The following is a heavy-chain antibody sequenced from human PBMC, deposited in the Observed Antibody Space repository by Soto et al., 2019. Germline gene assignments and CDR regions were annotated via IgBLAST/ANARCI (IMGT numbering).Heavy chain of an antibody. CDR2: IYHSGST. V-gene: IGHV4-30-2*01. Sequence: PSETLSLTCAVSGGSISSGGYSWSWIRQPPGKGLEWIGYIYHSGSTYYNPSLKSRVTISVDRSKNQFSLKLSSVTAADTAVYYCARDCGSSWNNNWFDPWGQGTLVTVSS. CDR3: ARDCGSSWNNNWFDP. D-gene: IGHD6-13*01. CDR1: GGSISSGGYS. J-gene: IGHJ5*02.